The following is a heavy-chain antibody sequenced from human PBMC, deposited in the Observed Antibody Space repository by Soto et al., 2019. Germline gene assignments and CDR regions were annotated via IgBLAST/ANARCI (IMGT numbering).Heavy chain of an antibody. CDR3: ASRKSSPYFDY. D-gene: IGHD3-10*01. Sequence: PSETLSLTCTVSGRSISSVNYYWSWIRQPPGKGLEYIGYIYYSGSTYYNPSLKSRVTISVDTSKNQFSLKLSSVTAADTAVYYCASRKSSPYFDYWGQGTLVTVSS. CDR1: GRSISSVNYY. V-gene: IGHV4-30-4*01. CDR2: IYYSGST. J-gene: IGHJ4*02.